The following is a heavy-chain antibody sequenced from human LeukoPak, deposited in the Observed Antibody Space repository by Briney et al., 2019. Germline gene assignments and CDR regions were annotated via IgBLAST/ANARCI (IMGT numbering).Heavy chain of an antibody. J-gene: IGHJ6*03. Sequence: SETLSLTCAVSGYSISSGYYWGWIRQPPGKGVEWIGSIYHSGSTYYNPSLKSRVTISVDTSKNQFSLKLSSVTAADTAVYYCARLYYGGITYYYYYMDVWGKGTTVTVSS. D-gene: IGHD4-23*01. CDR1: GYSISSGYY. V-gene: IGHV4-38-2*01. CDR3: ARLYYGGITYYYYYMDV. CDR2: IYHSGST.